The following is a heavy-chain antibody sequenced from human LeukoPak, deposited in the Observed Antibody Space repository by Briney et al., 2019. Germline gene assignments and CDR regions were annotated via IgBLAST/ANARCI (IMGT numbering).Heavy chain of an antibody. V-gene: IGHV4-59*01. CDR1: GGSFSGYY. J-gene: IGHJ4*02. D-gene: IGHD3-10*02. Sequence: SETLSLTCAVYGGSFSGYYRSWIRQPPGKGLEWLGYIYYSRNTDYNPSLKSRVAISVDTSKNQFSLKLGSVTAADTAVYYCARSTGSTMFIDYWGQGTLVTVSS. CDR3: ARSTGSTMFIDY. CDR2: IYYSRNT.